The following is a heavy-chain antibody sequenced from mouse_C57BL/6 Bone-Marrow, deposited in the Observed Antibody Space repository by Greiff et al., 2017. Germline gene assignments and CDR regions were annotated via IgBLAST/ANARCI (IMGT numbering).Heavy chain of an antibody. Sequence: EVMLVESGGGLVQPGGSLKLSCAASGFTFSDYYLYWVRQTPEKRLEWVAYISNGGGSTYYPDTVKGRFPISRDNAKNPLYLQMSRLKSEDTAIYYGARQPLSYAMDYWGQGTSVTVSA. V-gene: IGHV5-12*01. CDR2: ISNGGGST. D-gene: IGHD1-1*01. J-gene: IGHJ4*01. CDR1: GFTFSDYY. CDR3: ARQPLSYAMDY.